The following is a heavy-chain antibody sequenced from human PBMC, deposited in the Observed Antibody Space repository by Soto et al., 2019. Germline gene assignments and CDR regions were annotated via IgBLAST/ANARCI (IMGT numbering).Heavy chain of an antibody. CDR2: ISAYNGNT. V-gene: IGHV1-18*01. CDR1: GYTFTSYG. CDR3: ARDDFWSGYSRSPYFDY. Sequence: ASVKVSCKASGYTFTSYGISWVRQAPGQGLEWMGWISAYNGNTNYAQKLQGRVTMTTDTSTSTAYMELRSLRSDDTAVYYCARDDFWSGYSRSPYFDYWGQGTLVTVSS. J-gene: IGHJ4*02. D-gene: IGHD3-3*01.